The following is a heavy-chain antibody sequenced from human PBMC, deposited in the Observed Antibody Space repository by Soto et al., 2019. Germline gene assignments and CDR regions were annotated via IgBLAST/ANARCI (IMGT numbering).Heavy chain of an antibody. D-gene: IGHD3-22*01. CDR2: TTASNTHT. V-gene: IGHV1-18*04. CDR3: ARGGNSSGYHY. Sequence: QVQLLQSGTEVKEPGASVKVSCKASGYTFTSFDISWVRQAPGQGLEWVGWTTASNTHTNYAQKLQGSVTMTTDTSTPTAYMELRSLRPDDTAIYYGARGGNSSGYHYWGQGTLVTVSS. J-gene: IGHJ4*02. CDR1: GYTFTSFD.